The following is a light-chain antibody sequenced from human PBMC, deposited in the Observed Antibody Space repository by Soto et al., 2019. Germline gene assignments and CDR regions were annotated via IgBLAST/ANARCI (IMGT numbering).Light chain of an antibody. J-gene: IGKJ2*02. Sequence: DIQMTQSPSSLSASVGDRVTITCRASQSISTYLNWYQQKVGKAPKLLIYAASSLQRGVPSRFSGSGSGIDFALIISSLQPEDFATYYFRQSFSTPRTFGQGSKLEIK. CDR1: QSISTY. CDR3: RQSFSTPRT. V-gene: IGKV1-39*01. CDR2: AAS.